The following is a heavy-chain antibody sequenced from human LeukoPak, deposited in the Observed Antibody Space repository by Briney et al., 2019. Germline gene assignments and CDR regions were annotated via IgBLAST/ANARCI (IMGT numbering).Heavy chain of an antibody. CDR1: GYTFISYA. Sequence: ASVKVSCTASGYTFISYAMHWVRQAPGQRLEWMGWINAGKGNTKYSQKFQGRVTITRDTSASTAYMELSSLRSEDTAVYYCARDGWLEDPYFDYWGQGTLVTVSS. D-gene: IGHD6-19*01. CDR2: INAGKGNT. CDR3: ARDGWLEDPYFDY. V-gene: IGHV1-3*01. J-gene: IGHJ4*02.